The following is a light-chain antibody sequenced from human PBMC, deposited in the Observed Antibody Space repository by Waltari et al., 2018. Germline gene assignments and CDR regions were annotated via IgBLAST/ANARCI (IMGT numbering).Light chain of an antibody. CDR1: SSNIGSRT. CDR3: STWDDSLNNLV. CDR2: SNH. V-gene: IGLV1-44*01. Sequence: SGSSSNIGSRTMNWYRQLPGTAPKLLIFSNHLRPAGVPDRLSASKSGTSASLIISGLQSEDEGTYYCSTWDDSLNNLVFGGGTKLTVL. J-gene: IGLJ2*01.